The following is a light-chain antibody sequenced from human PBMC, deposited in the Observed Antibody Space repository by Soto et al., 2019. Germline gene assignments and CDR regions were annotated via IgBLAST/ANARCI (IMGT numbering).Light chain of an antibody. CDR3: QQSYSTPPGIT. Sequence: DIQMTQSPSTLSGSVGDRVTITCRASQTISSWLAWYQQKPGKAPKLLIYKASTLKSGVPSRFSGSGSGTDFTLTISSLQPEDFATYYCQQSYSTPPGITFGQGTRLEIK. CDR2: KAS. V-gene: IGKV1-5*03. CDR1: QTISSW. J-gene: IGKJ5*01.